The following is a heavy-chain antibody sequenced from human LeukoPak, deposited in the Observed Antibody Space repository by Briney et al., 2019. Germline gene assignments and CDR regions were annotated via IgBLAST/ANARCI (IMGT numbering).Heavy chain of an antibody. V-gene: IGHV3-30*18. J-gene: IGHJ4*02. CDR3: TKPDSAMTMNYFDY. CDR2: ISSDENSR. CDR1: GFPFSAYA. D-gene: IGHD4/OR15-4a*01. Sequence: GGSLRLSCTGSGFPFSAYAVHWVRQAPGKGLEWVAVISSDENSRFYVDSVKGRFTISRDNSKNTLYLQMNSLRPEDTAVYYCTKPDSAMTMNYFDYSGQGTLVTVSS.